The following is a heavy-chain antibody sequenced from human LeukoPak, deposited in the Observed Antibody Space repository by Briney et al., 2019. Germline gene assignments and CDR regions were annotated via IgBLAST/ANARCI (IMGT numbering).Heavy chain of an antibody. CDR3: ARDYYDSSGGAFDI. V-gene: IGHV3-7*01. D-gene: IGHD3-22*01. CDR2: IKQDGSEK. CDR1: GFTFSSYW. Sequence: GGSLRLSCAASGFTFSSYWMSWVRQAPGKGLEGGANIKQDGSEKYYVDSVKGRFTISRDNAKNSLYLQMNSLSAEDTAVYYCARDYYDSSGGAFDIWGQGTMVTVSS. J-gene: IGHJ3*02.